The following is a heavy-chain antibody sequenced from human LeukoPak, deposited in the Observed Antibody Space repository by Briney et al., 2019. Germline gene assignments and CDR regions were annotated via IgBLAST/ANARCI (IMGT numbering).Heavy chain of an antibody. D-gene: IGHD2-21*01. CDR2: IYYSGGP. J-gene: IGHJ3*02. CDR1: GGSISSYY. Sequence: PSETLPLTCTVSGGSISSYYWSWIRQPPGKGLEWIGYIYYSGGPKYNPSLKSRVTISVDTSKNQFSLKLSSVTAADTAVYYCARESGPIANDAFDIWGQGTMVTVSS. V-gene: IGHV4-59*01. CDR3: ARESGPIANDAFDI.